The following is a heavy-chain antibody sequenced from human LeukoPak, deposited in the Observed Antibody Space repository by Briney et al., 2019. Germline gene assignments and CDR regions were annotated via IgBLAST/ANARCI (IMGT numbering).Heavy chain of an antibody. D-gene: IGHD5-24*01. CDR2: IYYSGST. CDR1: GGSISSSSYY. CDR3: ARRKASERNYYYYYMDV. J-gene: IGHJ6*03. V-gene: IGHV4-39*01. Sequence: SETLSLTCTVSGGSISSSSYYWGWSRQPPGKGVEWIGSIYYSGSTYYNPSLKSRVTISVDTSKNQFSLKLSSVTAADTAVYYCARRKASERNYYYYYMDVWGKGTTVTVSS.